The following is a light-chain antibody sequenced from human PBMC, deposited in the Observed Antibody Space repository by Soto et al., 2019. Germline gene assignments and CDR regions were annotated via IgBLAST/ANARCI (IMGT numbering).Light chain of an antibody. CDR3: YSYTGRSNPWV. CDR2: EVF. V-gene: IGLV2-14*01. J-gene: IGLJ3*02. CDR1: SSDVGGYNH. Sequence: QSVLTQPASVSGSPGQSITISCTGTSSDVGGYNHVSWYQQHPGKAPKLMIYEVFNRPSGVSHRFSGSKSGNTASLTISGLQAEDDADYYCYSYTGRSNPWVFGGGTKLTVL.